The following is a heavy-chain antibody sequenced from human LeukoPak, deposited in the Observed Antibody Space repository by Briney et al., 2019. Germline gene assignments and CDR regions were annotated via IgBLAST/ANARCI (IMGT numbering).Heavy chain of an antibody. D-gene: IGHD6-13*01. Sequence: ASVKVSRKASGYTFTGYYMHWVRQAPGQGLGWMGWINPNSGGTNYAQKFQGRVTMTRDTSISTAYMELSRLRSDDTAVYYCARGPGIAAAGPNYYYYYMDVWGKGTTVTVSS. J-gene: IGHJ6*03. CDR3: ARGPGIAAAGPNYYYYYMDV. CDR1: GYTFTGYY. V-gene: IGHV1-2*02. CDR2: INPNSGGT.